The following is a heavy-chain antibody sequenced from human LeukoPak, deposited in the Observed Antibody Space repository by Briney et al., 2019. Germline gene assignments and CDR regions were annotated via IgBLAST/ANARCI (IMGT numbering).Heavy chain of an antibody. D-gene: IGHD3-22*01. CDR3: ARINYDSSGTFDY. CDR1: GGSFSGYY. CDR2: INHSGST. Sequence: SETLSLTCAVYGGSFSGYYWSWIRQPPGKGLEWIGEINHSGSTYYNPSLKSRVTISVDTSKNQFSLKLSSVTAADTAVYYCARINYDSSGTFDYWGQGTLVTVSS. J-gene: IGHJ4*02. V-gene: IGHV4-34*01.